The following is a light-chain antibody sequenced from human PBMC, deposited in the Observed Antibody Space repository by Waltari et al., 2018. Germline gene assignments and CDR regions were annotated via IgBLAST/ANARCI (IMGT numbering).Light chain of an antibody. CDR2: DVN. CDR3: CSFAGSPWV. CDR1: SSDVGAYNY. J-gene: IGLJ3*02. V-gene: IGLV2-11*01. Sequence: QSALTQPRSVSGSPGQSVTISCTGTSSDVGAYNYVSWYQHHPGNAPKVIIYDVNKRPSGVPDRFSGSKSGNTASLTISGLQAEDEADYYCCSFAGSPWVFGGGTKLTVL.